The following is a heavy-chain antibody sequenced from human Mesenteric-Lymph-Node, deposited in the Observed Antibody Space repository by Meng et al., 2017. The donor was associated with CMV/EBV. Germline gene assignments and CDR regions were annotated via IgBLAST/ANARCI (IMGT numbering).Heavy chain of an antibody. CDR3: AKDFEQPAFDYFDY. V-gene: IGHV3-30*02. CDR2: IRSDGSDE. Sequence: GESLKISCAASGFTFRNSGASWVRQAPGKGLEWVASIRSDGSDEYYADSVKGRFTLSRDNSKTTIYLQMHSLRREDTAVYYCAKDFEQPAFDYFDYWGQGTLVTVSS. J-gene: IGHJ4*02. CDR1: GFTFRNSG. D-gene: IGHD6-13*01.